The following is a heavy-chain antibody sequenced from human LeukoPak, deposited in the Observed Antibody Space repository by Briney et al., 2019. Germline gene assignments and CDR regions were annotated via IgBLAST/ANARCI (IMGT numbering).Heavy chain of an antibody. CDR1: GYTFTSYA. J-gene: IGHJ3*02. V-gene: IGHV1-3*01. CDR2: INAGNGNT. D-gene: IGHD1-26*01. Sequence: ASVKVSCKASGYTFTSYAMHWVRQAPGQRLEWMGWINAGNGNTKYSQKFQGRVTITRDTSASTAYMELRSLRSDDTAVYYCASGRELLGGAFDIWGQGTMVTVSS. CDR3: ASGRELLGGAFDI.